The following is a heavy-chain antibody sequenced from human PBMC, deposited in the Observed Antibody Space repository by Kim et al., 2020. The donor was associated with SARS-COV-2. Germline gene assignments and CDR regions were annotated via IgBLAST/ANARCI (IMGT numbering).Heavy chain of an antibody. D-gene: IGHD4-4*01. CDR1: GYIFTSFD. J-gene: IGHJ5*02. Sequence: ASVKVSCTASGYIFTSFDIHWVRQAAGQGLEWMGRMSPDTGDTGYARKFRGRVRMARESSTNTVYMELSSLRSEDTAVYYCTRGDSTDYTTYWFDPWGQGTQVTVSS. CDR2: MSPDTGDT. V-gene: IGHV1-8*01. CDR3: TRGDSTDYTTYWFDP.